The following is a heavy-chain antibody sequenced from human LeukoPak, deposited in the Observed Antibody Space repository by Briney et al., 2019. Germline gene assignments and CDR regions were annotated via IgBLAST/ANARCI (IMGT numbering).Heavy chain of an antibody. J-gene: IGHJ4*02. Sequence: SETLSLTCTVSGDSISSSTYFWRWIRQPAGKGLEWIGRINTFGSTNYNPSLKSRVTISVDTSKNQFSLKLSSVTAADTAVYFCARGSSHFDYWGQGTLVTVSS. V-gene: IGHV4-61*02. D-gene: IGHD2-15*01. CDR2: INTFGST. CDR1: GDSISSSTYF. CDR3: ARGSSHFDY.